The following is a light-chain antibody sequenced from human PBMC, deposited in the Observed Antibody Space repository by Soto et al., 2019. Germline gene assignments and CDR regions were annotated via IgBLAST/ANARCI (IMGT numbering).Light chain of an antibody. J-gene: IGKJ1*01. CDR2: GAS. Sequence: EIVMTQSPATLSVSPGERATLSCRARQTVTSNLAWYQQKPGQAPRLLISGASTRATGIPARFSGSGSGTEFTLTISSLQSEDFAVYYCQQYNNWPPTFGQGTKVEIK. V-gene: IGKV3-15*01. CDR3: QQYNNWPPT. CDR1: QTVTSN.